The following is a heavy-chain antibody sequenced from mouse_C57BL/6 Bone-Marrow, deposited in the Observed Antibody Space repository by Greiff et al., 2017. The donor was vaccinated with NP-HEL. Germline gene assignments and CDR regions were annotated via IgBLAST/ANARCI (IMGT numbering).Heavy chain of an antibody. CDR3: ARKDYDPSWFAY. D-gene: IGHD2-4*01. CDR1: GYSITSGYY. V-gene: IGHV3-6*01. Sequence: DVQLQESGPGLVKPSQSLSLTCSVTGYSITSGYYWNWIRQFPGNKLEWMGYISYDGSNNYNPSLKNRISITRDTSKNQFFLKLNSVTTEDTATYYCARKDYDPSWFAYWGQGTLVTVSA. CDR2: ISYDGSN. J-gene: IGHJ3*01.